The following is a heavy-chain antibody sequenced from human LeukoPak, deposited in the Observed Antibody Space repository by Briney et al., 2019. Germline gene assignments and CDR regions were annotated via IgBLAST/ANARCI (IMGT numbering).Heavy chain of an antibody. CDR2: ISAYNGNT. CDR3: ARDVGYCSSTSCYPGYYYYHYMDV. Sequence: GASVKVSCKTSGYTFTSYGISWVRQAPGQGLEWMGWISAYNGNTNYAQKLQGRVTMTTDTSTSTAYMELRSLRSDDTAVYYCARDVGYCSSTSCYPGYYYYHYMDVWGKGTTVTISS. CDR1: GYTFTSYG. V-gene: IGHV1-18*01. D-gene: IGHD2-2*01. J-gene: IGHJ6*03.